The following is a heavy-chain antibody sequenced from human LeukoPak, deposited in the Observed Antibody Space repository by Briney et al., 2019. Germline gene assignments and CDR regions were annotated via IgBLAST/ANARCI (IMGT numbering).Heavy chain of an antibody. V-gene: IGHV1-69*06. D-gene: IGHD3-22*01. Sequence: SVQVSCQASVRTFSSYAISWVRQAPGQGLEWMGGIIPIFCNSNYAQKFQGRVTITADKSTSAAYMELSSLRSEDTAVYYCARDIRYDSSGYYFGYWGQGTLVTVSS. CDR1: VRTFSSYA. J-gene: IGHJ4*02. CDR3: ARDIRYDSSGYYFGY. CDR2: IIPIFCNS.